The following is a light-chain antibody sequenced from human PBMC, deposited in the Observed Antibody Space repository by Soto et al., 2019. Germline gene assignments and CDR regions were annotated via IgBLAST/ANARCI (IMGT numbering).Light chain of an antibody. Sequence: QAVVTQPPSVSGAPGQRVTISCTGTSSNIGADYNVHWYRQLPGTAPKLLIYGNNHRPSGVPDRFSVSKSGPSASLAITGLQTEDEADYYCQSYDTGLRGMIFGGGTKLTVL. CDR1: SSNIGADYN. CDR2: GNN. J-gene: IGLJ2*01. CDR3: QSYDTGLRGMI. V-gene: IGLV1-40*01.